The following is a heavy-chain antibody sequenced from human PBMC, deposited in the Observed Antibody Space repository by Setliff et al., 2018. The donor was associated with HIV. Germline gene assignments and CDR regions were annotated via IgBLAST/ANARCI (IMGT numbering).Heavy chain of an antibody. CDR2: IIPIFGTA. CDR3: ARDPGGYDSSGFDAFDI. Sequence: SVKVSCKASGGTFSSYAISWVRQAPGQGLEWMGGIIPIFGTANYAQKFQGRVTITADESTSTAYMALSSLRSEDTAVYYCARDPGGYDSSGFDAFDIWGQGTMVTVSS. V-gene: IGHV1-69*13. J-gene: IGHJ3*02. D-gene: IGHD3-22*01. CDR1: GGTFSSYA.